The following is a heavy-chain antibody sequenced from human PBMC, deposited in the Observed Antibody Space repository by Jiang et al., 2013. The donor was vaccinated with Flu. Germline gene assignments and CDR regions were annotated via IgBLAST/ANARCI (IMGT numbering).Heavy chain of an antibody. CDR2: INPNSGDT. D-gene: IGHD1-1*01. V-gene: IGHV1-2*02. CDR1: GYTFTAYY. CDR3: VKVSRTGRTTPLHN. Sequence: SGAEVKKPGASVKVSCETSGYTFTAYYMHWVRQAPGQGLEWMAWINPNSGDTNYAQNFQGRVTVTRDMSISTVYMELTGLTSDDTALYYCVKVSRTGRTTPLHNWGQGTLVTVSS. J-gene: IGHJ4*02.